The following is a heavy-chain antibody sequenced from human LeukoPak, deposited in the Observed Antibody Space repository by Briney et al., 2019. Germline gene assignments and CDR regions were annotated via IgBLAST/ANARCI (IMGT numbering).Heavy chain of an antibody. V-gene: IGHV1-69*04. CDR3: AREAAGYGMDV. J-gene: IGHJ6*02. CDR1: GGTFSSYA. D-gene: IGHD6-25*01. Sequence: SVKVSCKASGGTFSSYAISWVRQAPGQGLEWMGRIIPILGVANYAQKFQGRVTITADKSTSTAYMELSSLRSEDTAVYYCAREAAGYGMDVWGQGTTVTVSS. CDR2: IIPILGVA.